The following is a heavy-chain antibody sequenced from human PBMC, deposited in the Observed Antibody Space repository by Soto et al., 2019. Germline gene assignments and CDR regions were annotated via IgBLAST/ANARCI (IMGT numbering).Heavy chain of an antibody. V-gene: IGHV1-18*01. CDR3: ARELGDCTNGVCSAYDY. D-gene: IGHD2-8*01. CDR1: GYTFTSYG. Sequence: QVQLVQSGAEVKKPGASVKVSCKASGYTFTSYGISWVRQAPGQGLEWMGWISAYNGNTNYAQKLQARVTMTTDTSTSTAYMELRSLRSDDTAVYYCARELGDCTNGVCSAYDYWGQGTLVTVSS. J-gene: IGHJ4*02. CDR2: ISAYNGNT.